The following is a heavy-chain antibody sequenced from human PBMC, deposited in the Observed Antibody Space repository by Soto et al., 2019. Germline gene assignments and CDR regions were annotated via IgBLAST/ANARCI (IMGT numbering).Heavy chain of an antibody. D-gene: IGHD2-21*02. V-gene: IGHV1-69*01. J-gene: IGHJ6*02. CDR1: GGTFSSYA. CDR3: ARGDARRHIVVVTASPCGMDV. Sequence: QVQLVQSGAEVKKPGSSVKVSCKASGGTFSSYAISWVRQAPGQGLEWMGGIIPIFGTANYAQKFQGRVTITADESRSSVYMELSSLRSEDAAVYYCARGDARRHIVVVTASPCGMDVWGQGTTVTVSS. CDR2: IIPIFGTA.